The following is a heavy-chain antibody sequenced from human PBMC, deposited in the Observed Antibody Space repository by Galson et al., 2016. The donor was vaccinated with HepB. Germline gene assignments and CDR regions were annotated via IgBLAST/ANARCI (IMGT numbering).Heavy chain of an antibody. CDR1: GFTFSRYG. CDR2: ISYDGSNK. V-gene: IGHV3-30*18. Sequence: SLRLSCAASGFTFSRYGMHWVRQAPGKGLEWVTFISYDGSNKYYADSVYGPFIISRDNSKNTLYLQMNSLRAEDTAVYYCAKDPYYYGSGSYLYFHYWGQGTLVTVSS. D-gene: IGHD3-10*01. CDR3: AKDPYYYGSGSYLYFHY. J-gene: IGHJ4*02.